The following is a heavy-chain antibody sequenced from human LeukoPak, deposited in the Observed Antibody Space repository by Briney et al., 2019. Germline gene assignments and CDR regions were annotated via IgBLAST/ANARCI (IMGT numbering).Heavy chain of an antibody. CDR1: GYTFTGYY. CDR2: INPNSGGT. D-gene: IGHD3-16*01. J-gene: IGHJ6*02. CDR3: ARDYGPDRMDV. V-gene: IGHV1-2*02. Sequence: GASVKVSCKASGYTFTGYYMHWVRQAPGQGLEWMGWINPNSGGTNYAQKVQGRVTMTRDTSISTAYMELSRLRSDDTAVYYCARDYGPDRMDVWGQGTTVTVSS.